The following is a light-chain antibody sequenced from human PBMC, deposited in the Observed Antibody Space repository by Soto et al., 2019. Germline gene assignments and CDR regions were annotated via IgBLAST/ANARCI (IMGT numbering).Light chain of an antibody. CDR2: GAS. CDR3: QQYNNWART. V-gene: IGKV3-15*01. J-gene: IGKJ1*01. Sequence: ENVLTQSPATLSLSPGERATLSCRTSQSVSNNLAWYQQKPGQAPRLLMYGASTRATGIPARFSGSGSGTEFTLTISSLQSADFAVYFCQQYNNWARTFGQGTKVDIK. CDR1: QSVSNN.